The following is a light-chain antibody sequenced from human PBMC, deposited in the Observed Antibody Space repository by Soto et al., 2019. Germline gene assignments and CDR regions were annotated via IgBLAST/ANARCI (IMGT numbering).Light chain of an antibody. CDR3: QQYNDWPPLT. CDR1: QPTSSTY. CDR2: DAS. J-gene: IGKJ4*01. Sequence: LVLTQSPATLSLSPGERATLSCGASQPTSSTYIAWYQQRPGLSPRLLIYDASFRASGVPDRFSGSGSGTEFTLIISRLEPEDFALYYCQQYNDWPPLTFGGGTKVEIK. V-gene: IGKV3D-20*01.